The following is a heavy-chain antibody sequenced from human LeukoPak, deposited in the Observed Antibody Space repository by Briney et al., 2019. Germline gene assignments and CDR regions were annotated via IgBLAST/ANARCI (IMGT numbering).Heavy chain of an antibody. D-gene: IGHD5-12*01. V-gene: IGHV1-69*05. CDR1: GYTFTSYA. CDR3: ARGEGSGDERDYYYYYMDV. Sequence: GASVKVSCKASGYTFTSYAISWVRQAPGQGLEWMGGINPIFGTANYAQKFQGRVTITTDESTSTAYMELSSLRSEDTAVYYCARGEGSGDERDYYYYYMDVWGKGTTVTVSS. J-gene: IGHJ6*03. CDR2: INPIFGTA.